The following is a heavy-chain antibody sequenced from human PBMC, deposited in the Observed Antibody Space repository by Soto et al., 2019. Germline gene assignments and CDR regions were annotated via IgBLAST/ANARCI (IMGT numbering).Heavy chain of an antibody. CDR2: IWYDGSNK. J-gene: IGHJ6*02. Sequence: QVQLVESGGGVVQPGRSLRLSCAASGFTFSSYGMHWVRQAPGKGLEWVAVIWYDGSNKYYADSVKGRFTISRDNSKNTLYLQMKSVSAEDAAVYYCARERRGSGYHYYYGMDVWGQGTTVTVSS. V-gene: IGHV3-33*01. CDR3: ARERRGSGYHYYYGMDV. CDR1: GFTFSSYG. D-gene: IGHD3-3*01.